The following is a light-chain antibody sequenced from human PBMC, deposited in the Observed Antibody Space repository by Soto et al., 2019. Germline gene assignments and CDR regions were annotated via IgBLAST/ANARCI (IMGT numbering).Light chain of an antibody. V-gene: IGKV1D-16*01. CDR1: QDISVW. CDR2: AAS. J-gene: IGKJ4*01. CDR3: QQYTGYSST. Sequence: DIQMTQSPSSLSASVGDSVTITCRASQDISVWVGWYQLKPEKAPKSLIYAASTLQSGVPSRFSGSGSGTHFTLTITSLQPEYFATYYCQQYTGYSSTFGGGTKVEIK.